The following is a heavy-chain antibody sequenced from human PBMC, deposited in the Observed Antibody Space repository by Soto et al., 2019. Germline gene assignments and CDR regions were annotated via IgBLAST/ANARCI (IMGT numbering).Heavy chain of an antibody. CDR2: VFHSGST. V-gene: IGHV4-4*02. D-gene: IGHD2-15*01. J-gene: IGHJ4*02. Sequence: SETLSLTCDVSGDSVSSSHWWSWVRQPPGKGLEWIGEVFHSGSTNYNPSLKSRVTISVDTSKNQFSLKLSSVTAADTAVYYCARMPHLGFCTGGRCDRDYWSQGTLVTVSS. CDR3: ARMPHLGFCTGGRCDRDY. CDR1: GDSVSSSHW.